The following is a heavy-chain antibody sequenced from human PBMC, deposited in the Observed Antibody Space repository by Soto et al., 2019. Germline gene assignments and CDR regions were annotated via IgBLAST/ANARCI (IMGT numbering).Heavy chain of an antibody. D-gene: IGHD3-22*01. V-gene: IGHV1-69*01. Sequence: QVQLVQSGAEVKKPGSSVKVSCRASGGTFSSYAINWVRQAPGQGLEWMGGIIPVLGTEDYSQKFQGRVTITADESTSTAYMELSSLRSEVAAVYYCATGTAGDSSGYWVYWGQGTLVTVSS. CDR1: GGTFSSYA. CDR3: ATGTAGDSSGYWVY. J-gene: IGHJ4*02. CDR2: IIPVLGTE.